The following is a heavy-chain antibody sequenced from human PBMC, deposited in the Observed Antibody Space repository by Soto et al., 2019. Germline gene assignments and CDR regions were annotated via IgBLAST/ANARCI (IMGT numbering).Heavy chain of an antibody. CDR2: ISPNGDST. J-gene: IGHJ3*01. CDR1: GFTFNNYA. D-gene: IGHD2-8*01. CDR3: AKVRLTDYLRYAPHL. Sequence: GALRLSCAASGFTFNNYAMNWVRQAPGRGLEWVSIISPNGDSTYYADSVKGRFTISRDNSQNTVFLQMNSLRAEDTAIYFCAKVRLTDYLRYAPHLWGQGTLVTVS. V-gene: IGHV3-23*01.